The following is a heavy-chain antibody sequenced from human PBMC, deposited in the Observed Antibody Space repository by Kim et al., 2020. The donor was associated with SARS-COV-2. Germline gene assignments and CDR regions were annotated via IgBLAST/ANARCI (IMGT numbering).Heavy chain of an antibody. D-gene: IGHD3-16*01. CDR3: AREGERELAFDY. CDR1: GGSISSYY. Sequence: SETLSLTCTVSGGSISSYYWSWIRQPPGKGLEWIGYIYYSGSTNYNPSLKSRVTISVDTSKNQFSLKLSSVTAADTAVYYCAREGERELAFDYWGQGTLVTVSS. CDR2: IYYSGST. V-gene: IGHV4-59*01. J-gene: IGHJ4*02.